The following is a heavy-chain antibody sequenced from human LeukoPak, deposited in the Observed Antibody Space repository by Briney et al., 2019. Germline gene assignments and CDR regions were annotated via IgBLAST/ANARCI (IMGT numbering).Heavy chain of an antibody. CDR3: ARTYCRGGSCHFDY. CDR2: IYYSGST. CDR1: GGSISSYF. J-gene: IGHJ4*02. D-gene: IGHD2-15*01. V-gene: IGHV4-59*08. Sequence: SETLSLTCTVSGGSISSYFWTWIRQPPGKGLEWIGYIYYSGSTDSNPSLKSRVTISVDTSKNQISLKLSSVTAADTAVYYCARTYCRGGSCHFDYWGQGTLVTVSS.